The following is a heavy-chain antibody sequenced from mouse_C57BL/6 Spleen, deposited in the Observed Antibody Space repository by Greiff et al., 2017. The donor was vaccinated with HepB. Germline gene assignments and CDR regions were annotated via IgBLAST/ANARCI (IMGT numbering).Heavy chain of an antibody. CDR1: GYTFTSYW. D-gene: IGHD2-4*01. J-gene: IGHJ3*01. V-gene: IGHV1-50*01. CDR2: IDPSDSYT. Sequence: QVQLKQSGAELVKPGASVKLSCKASGYTFTSYWMQWVKQRPGQGLEWIGEIDPSDSYTNYNQKFKGKATLTVHTSSSTAYMQLSSLTSEDSAVYYCAKGGLRRFAYWGQGTLVTVSA. CDR3: AKGGLRRFAY.